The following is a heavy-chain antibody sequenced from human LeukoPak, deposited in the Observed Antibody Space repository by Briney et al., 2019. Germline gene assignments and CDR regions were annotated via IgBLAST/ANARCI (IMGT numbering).Heavy chain of an antibody. Sequence: ASVTVSCKASGYTFTSYYMHWVRQAPGQGLEWMGIINPSGGSTSYAQKFQGRGTMTRDTSTSTVYMELSSLRSEDTAVYYCARAAIAYDAFDIWGQGTMVTVSS. CDR2: INPSGGST. CDR1: GYTFTSYY. V-gene: IGHV1-46*01. CDR3: ARAAIAYDAFDI. J-gene: IGHJ3*02.